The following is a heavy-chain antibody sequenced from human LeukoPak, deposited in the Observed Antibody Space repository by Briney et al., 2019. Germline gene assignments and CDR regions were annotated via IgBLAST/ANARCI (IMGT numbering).Heavy chain of an antibody. CDR3: ARVRGCSSTSCLFEYFQH. J-gene: IGHJ1*01. CDR1: GFTFSNYG. V-gene: IGHV3-30*03. Sequence: GGSLILSCAASGFTFSNYGIHWVRQAPGKGLEWVAVISYDGSNKFYADSVKGRFTISRDNSKNTLYLQMNSLRAEDTAVYYCARVRGCSSTSCLFEYFQHWGQGTLVTVSS. D-gene: IGHD2-2*01. CDR2: ISYDGSNK.